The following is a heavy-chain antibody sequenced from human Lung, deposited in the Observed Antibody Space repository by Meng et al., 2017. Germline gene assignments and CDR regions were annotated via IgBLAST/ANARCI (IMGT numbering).Heavy chain of an antibody. CDR1: GFTFSNYS. Sequence: EVQLVESGGGLVTPGGSLRLSCAASGFTFSNYSMNWVRQAPGKGLEWVSSISSDSRYIFYADSVKGRFTISRDNAKNSLYLQMHSLRPEDTAVFYCARFGTVGVATGDFWGQGTLVTVSS. J-gene: IGHJ4*02. CDR3: ARFGTVGVATGDF. CDR2: ISSDSRYI. D-gene: IGHD2-15*01. V-gene: IGHV3-21*01.